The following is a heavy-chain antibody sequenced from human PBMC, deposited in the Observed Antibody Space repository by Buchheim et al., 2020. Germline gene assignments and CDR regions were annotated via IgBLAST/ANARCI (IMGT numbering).Heavy chain of an antibody. V-gene: IGHV3-30*18. CDR3: AKGNRLRFGPTFDY. CDR2: ISYDGSNK. D-gene: IGHD3-10*01. J-gene: IGHJ4*02. CDR1: GFTFSSYG. Sequence: QVQLVESGGGVVQPGRSLRLSYAASGFTFSSYGMHWVRQAPGKGLEWVAVISYDGSNKYYADSVKGRFTISRDNSKNTLYLQMNSLRAEDTAVYYCAKGNRLRFGPTFDYWGQGTL.